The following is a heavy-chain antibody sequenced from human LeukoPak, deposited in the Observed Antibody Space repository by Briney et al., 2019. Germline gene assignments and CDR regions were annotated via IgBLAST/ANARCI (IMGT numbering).Heavy chain of an antibody. CDR2: ISYDGSNK. J-gene: IGHJ4*02. CDR1: GFTFNSYG. V-gene: IGHV3-30*18. Sequence: GRSLRLSCAASGFTFNSYGMHWVRQAPGKGLEWVAVISYDGSNKYYADSEKGRFTISRDNSKNTLFLQMNSLRAEDTAVYYCAKDRQVGATGGYFDYWGQGTLVTVSS. CDR3: AKDRQVGATGGYFDY. D-gene: IGHD1-26*01.